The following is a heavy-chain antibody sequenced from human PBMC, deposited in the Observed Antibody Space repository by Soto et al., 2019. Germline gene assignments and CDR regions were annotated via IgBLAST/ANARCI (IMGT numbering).Heavy chain of an antibody. CDR2: IVVGSGNT. Sequence: SLKVFCKASGYTFTSYAMHWVRQAPGQRLEWIGWIVVGSGNTNYAQKFQERVTITRDMSTSTAYMELSSLRSEDTAVYYCAAFATTGDAFDVWGQGTMVTVSS. CDR3: AAFATTGDAFDV. J-gene: IGHJ3*01. V-gene: IGHV1-58*02. CDR1: GYTFTSYA. D-gene: IGHD4-17*01.